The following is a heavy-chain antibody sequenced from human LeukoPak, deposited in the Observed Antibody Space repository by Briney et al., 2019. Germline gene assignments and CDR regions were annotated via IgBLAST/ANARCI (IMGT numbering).Heavy chain of an antibody. V-gene: IGHV3-53*01. CDR2: ICSGGST. D-gene: IGHD5-18*01. Sequence: PGGSLRLSCAASGFIVSSNYMSWVRQAPGKGLEWVSVICSGGSTFYADSVKGRFTISRDNSKNTLYLQMNSLRAEDTAVYYCARVDTAVLTGFDYWGQGTLVTVSS. J-gene: IGHJ4*02. CDR3: ARVDTAVLTGFDY. CDR1: GFIVSSNY.